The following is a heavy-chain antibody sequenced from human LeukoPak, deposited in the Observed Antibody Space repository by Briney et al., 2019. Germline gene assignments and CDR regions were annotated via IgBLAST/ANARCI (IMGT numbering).Heavy chain of an antibody. CDR2: IKQDGSEK. J-gene: IGHJ5*02. CDR1: GFTFSSYW. CDR3: AGVATRYNWFDP. Sequence: GGSLRLSCAASGFTFSSYWMSWVRQTPGKGLEWVTNIKQDGSEKYYVDSVKGRFTISRDNAKNSLYLQMNSLRAEDTAVYYCAGVATRYNWFDPWGQGTLVTASS. V-gene: IGHV3-7*01. D-gene: IGHD5-12*01.